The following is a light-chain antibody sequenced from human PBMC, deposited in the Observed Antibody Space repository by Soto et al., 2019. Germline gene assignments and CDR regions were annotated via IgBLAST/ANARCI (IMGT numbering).Light chain of an antibody. CDR1: QSISSW. V-gene: IGKV1-5*03. CDR3: QQHNSYSPWT. J-gene: IGKJ1*01. CDR2: KAS. Sequence: DIQMTQSPSTLSASVGDRVTITCRASQSISSWLAWYQQKPGKAPKLLIYKASSLESGVPSRFSGSGSGTAFSLLISSLQADDFSTYYYQQHNSYSPWTFGQGTKVEIK.